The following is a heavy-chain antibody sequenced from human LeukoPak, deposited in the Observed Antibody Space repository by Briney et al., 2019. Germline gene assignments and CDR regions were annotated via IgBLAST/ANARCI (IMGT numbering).Heavy chain of an antibody. V-gene: IGHV4-31*03. CDR3: ARATYDLLTGYYLDS. J-gene: IGHJ4*02. CDR2: SYYSGST. CDR1: GGSITSGRYY. Sequence: PSETLSLTCSVSGGSITSGRYYWTWIRQYPEKGLEWIGYSYYSGSTHFKPSLESRAAISLDKSKNQFSLNLTSATAADTAVYYCARATYDLLTGYYLDSWGQGTLVTVSS. D-gene: IGHD3-9*01.